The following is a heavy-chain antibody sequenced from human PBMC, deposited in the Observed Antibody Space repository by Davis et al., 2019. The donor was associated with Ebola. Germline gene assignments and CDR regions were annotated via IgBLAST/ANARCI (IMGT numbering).Heavy chain of an antibody. V-gene: IGHV4-39*07. J-gene: IGHJ4*02. CDR2: IYYSGCT. Sequence: PGGSLRLSCTVSACSISTSSYYWGSIRQPPGKGLEWIGSIYYSGCTYYNPSLKSRVTISADTSKNQFSLKLSSVTAANTAVNYWASARGPYSSSSHFDYWGQGTLVTVSS. D-gene: IGHD6-6*01. CDR1: ACSISTSSYY. CDR3: ASARGPYSSSSHFDY.